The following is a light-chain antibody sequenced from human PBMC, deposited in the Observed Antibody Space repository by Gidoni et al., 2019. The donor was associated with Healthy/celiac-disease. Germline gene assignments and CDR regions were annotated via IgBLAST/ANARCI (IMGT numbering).Light chain of an antibody. CDR1: QSVSSY. J-gene: IGKJ5*01. Sequence: TVLTQSPATLSLSPGERAPLSCRASQSVSSYLAWYQQKPGQAPRLLIYDASNRATGIPARFSGSGSGTDFTLTISSRAPEDFAVYYCQQRSNWPPNFXQXTRLEIK. CDR3: QQRSNWPPN. CDR2: DAS. V-gene: IGKV3-11*01.